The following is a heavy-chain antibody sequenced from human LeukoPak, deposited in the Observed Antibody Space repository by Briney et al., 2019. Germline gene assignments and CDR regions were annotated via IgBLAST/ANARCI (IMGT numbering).Heavy chain of an antibody. D-gene: IGHD6-19*01. CDR3: ARGSSSGWYRWFDP. CDR2: IYYSGTL. Sequence: SETLSLTCTVSGGSISTSTYYWGWIRQPPGKGLEWLGSIYYSGTLYHNPSLKSRVTMSVDTSKNQFSLKLSSVTAADTAVYYCARGSSSGWYRWFDPWGQGTLVTVSS. CDR1: GGSISTSTYY. V-gene: IGHV4-39*07. J-gene: IGHJ5*02.